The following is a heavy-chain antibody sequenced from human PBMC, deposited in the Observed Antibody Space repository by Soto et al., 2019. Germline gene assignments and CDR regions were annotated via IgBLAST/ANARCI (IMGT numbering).Heavy chain of an antibody. CDR1: GFYFGSYA. V-gene: IGHV3-23*01. Sequence: EVQLLESGGGLVQPGGSLRLSCEASGFYFGSYALTWVRQAPGKGLEWVSSIGGSGHTTHYADSVQGRFTISRDDSKKTLDLQMNSLRVEDTAVYYCANSGPTVIYFAHWGQGRLVSVSS. J-gene: IGHJ4*02. D-gene: IGHD2-21*01. CDR3: ANSGPTVIYFAH. CDR2: IGGSGHTT.